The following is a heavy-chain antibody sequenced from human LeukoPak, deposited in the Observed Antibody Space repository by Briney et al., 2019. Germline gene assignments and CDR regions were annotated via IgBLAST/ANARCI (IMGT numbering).Heavy chain of an antibody. V-gene: IGHV1-8*01. CDR3: ARGTAPWYYFYMDV. J-gene: IGHJ6*03. CDR1: GYTFNNYD. Sequence: ASVRVSCKASGYTFNNYDIIWVRQATGQGLEWMGWMSPENRDTGYAQKFQGRVTMTRNTAISTAYMELSSLGSEDTAVYFYARGTAPWYYFYMDVWGKGTTVTVSS. CDR2: MSPENRDT.